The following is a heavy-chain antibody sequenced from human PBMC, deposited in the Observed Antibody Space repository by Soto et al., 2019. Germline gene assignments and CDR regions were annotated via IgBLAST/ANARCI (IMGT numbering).Heavy chain of an antibody. Sequence: QVQLVEAGGGVVQPGRSLRLSCAASGFTFSSYGMHWVRQAPGKGLEWVAVIWYDGSNKYYADSVKGRFTISRDNSKNTLYLQMNSLRAEDTAVYYCARCTRSLDSSSWYGPFDYWGQGTLVTVSS. V-gene: IGHV3-33*01. CDR3: ARCTRSLDSSSWYGPFDY. D-gene: IGHD6-13*01. J-gene: IGHJ4*02. CDR1: GFTFSSYG. CDR2: IWYDGSNK.